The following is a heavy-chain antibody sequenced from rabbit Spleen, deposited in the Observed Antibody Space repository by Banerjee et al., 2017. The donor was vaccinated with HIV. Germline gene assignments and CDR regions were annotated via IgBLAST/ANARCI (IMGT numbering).Heavy chain of an antibody. J-gene: IGHJ6*01. Sequence: QEQLVESGGGLVQPEGSLTVTCKASGFDFSSNAMCWVRQAPGKGPEWIACISNGDGSTYYASRVNGRFTISRSTSLDTVTLQMTSLTAADTATYFCARHYDYAMDLWGPGTLVTVS. CDR3: ARHYDYAMDL. D-gene: IGHD1-1*01. CDR2: ISNGDGST. V-gene: IGHV1S47*01. CDR1: GFDFSSNA.